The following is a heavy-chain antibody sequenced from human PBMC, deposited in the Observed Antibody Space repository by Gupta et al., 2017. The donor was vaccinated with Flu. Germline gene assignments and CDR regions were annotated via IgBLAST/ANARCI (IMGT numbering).Heavy chain of an antibody. D-gene: IGHD4-11*01. CDR1: GDSLNTYY. Sequence: QVQLQESGPGQVKPPETLSLGCIVSGDSLNTYYWSWIRQAPGKGLEWIGYIYYTGETDYNPSLKSRITISLDTSKNQFSLRLRSVTAADTAIYYCARVSALPRTDLSDYNTYYFSLDVWGQGATVTVS. V-gene: IGHV4-59*01. CDR2: IYYTGET. J-gene: IGHJ6*02. CDR3: ARVSALPRTDLSDYNTYYFSLDV.